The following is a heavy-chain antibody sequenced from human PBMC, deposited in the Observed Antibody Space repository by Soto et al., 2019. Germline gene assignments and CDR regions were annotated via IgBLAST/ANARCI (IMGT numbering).Heavy chain of an antibody. D-gene: IGHD3-3*01. V-gene: IGHV1-69*06. CDR2: IIPIFGTA. CDR1: GGTFSSYA. CDR3: ARGQGGLRFLEWLSNWFDP. Sequence: ASVKVSCKASGGTFSSYAISWVRQAPGQGLEWMGGIIPIFGTANYAQKFQGRVTITADKSTSTAYMELSSLRSEDTAVYYCARGQGGLRFLEWLSNWFDPWGQGTLVTVSS. J-gene: IGHJ5*02.